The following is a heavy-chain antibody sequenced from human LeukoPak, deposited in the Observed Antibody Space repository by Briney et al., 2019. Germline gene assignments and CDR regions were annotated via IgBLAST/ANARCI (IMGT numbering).Heavy chain of an antibody. CDR3: ARGGDSSGWSIDY. Sequence: ATVSLSYNASVYTFTIYYIIWARHAPTKGRVWVGWISAYNGNTNYAQKLQGRVTMTTDTSTSTAYMELRSLRSDDTAVYYCARGGDSSGWSIDYWGQGTLVTVSS. CDR2: ISAYNGNT. CDR1: VYTFTIYY. V-gene: IGHV1-18*01. D-gene: IGHD6-19*01. J-gene: IGHJ4*02.